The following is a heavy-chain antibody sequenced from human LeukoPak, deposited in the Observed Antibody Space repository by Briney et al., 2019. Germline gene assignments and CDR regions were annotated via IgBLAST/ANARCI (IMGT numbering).Heavy chain of an antibody. V-gene: IGHV5-51*01. J-gene: IGHJ4*02. CDR3: AAERHYDSSGYYSSFDY. CDR2: IYPGDSDT. Sequence: GESLKISCKASGYTFTRSWIGWVRQMPGKGLEWMGIIYPGDSDTRYSPSFQGQVTISADKSISTAYLQWSSLKASDTAMYYCAAERHYDSSGYYSSFDYWGQGTLVTVSS. CDR1: GYTFTRSW. D-gene: IGHD3-22*01.